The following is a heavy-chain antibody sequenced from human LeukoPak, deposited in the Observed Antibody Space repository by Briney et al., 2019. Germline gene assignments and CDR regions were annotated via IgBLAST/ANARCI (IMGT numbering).Heavy chain of an antibody. CDR1: GYTFTGYY. Sequence: ASVKVSCKPSGYTFTGYYMHWVRQAPGQGLEWMGWISAYNGNTNYAQKLQGRVTMTTDTSTSTAYMELRSLRSDDTAVYYCARDGRAAAEKNFDYWGQGTLVTVSS. CDR3: ARDGRAAAEKNFDY. D-gene: IGHD6-13*01. V-gene: IGHV1-18*04. J-gene: IGHJ4*02. CDR2: ISAYNGNT.